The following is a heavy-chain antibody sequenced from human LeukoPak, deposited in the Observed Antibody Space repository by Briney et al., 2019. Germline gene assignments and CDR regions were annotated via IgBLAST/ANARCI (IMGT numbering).Heavy chain of an antibody. CDR1: GGSISNYY. CDR3: ATYSIAVAFQH. V-gene: IGHV4-59*01. J-gene: IGHJ1*01. CDR2: IFYSGST. D-gene: IGHD6-19*01. Sequence: SETLSLTCTVSGGSISNYYWSWIRQPPEKGQEWIGYIFYSGSTNYNPSLMSRVTISVDTSKNQFSLKLSSVTAADTAVYYCATYSIAVAFQHWGQAPWSPSPQ.